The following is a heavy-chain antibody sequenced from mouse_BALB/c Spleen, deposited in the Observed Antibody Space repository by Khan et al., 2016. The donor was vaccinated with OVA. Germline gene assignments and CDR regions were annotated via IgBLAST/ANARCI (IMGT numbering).Heavy chain of an antibody. CDR2: ISSGGTYT. D-gene: IGHD1-1*01. J-gene: IGHJ2*01. CDR3: PRHRGYYGHYPYFDY. V-gene: IGHV5-6-4*01. Sequence: EVQLQESGGGLVRPGGSLKLSCAASGFSFSSYSMSWVRQTPEKRLEWVATISSGGTYTYYPDSVKGRFTISRDNAKNTLCLQMSSLKSEDTAMYYCPRHRGYYGHYPYFDYWGQGTTLTVSS. CDR1: GFSFSSYS.